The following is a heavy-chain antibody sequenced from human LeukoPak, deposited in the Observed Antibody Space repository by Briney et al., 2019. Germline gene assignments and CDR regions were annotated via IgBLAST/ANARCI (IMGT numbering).Heavy chain of an antibody. CDR3: ARGLKEDIVVVPAAISFDY. D-gene: IGHD2-2*02. CDR2: INSDGSST. J-gene: IGHJ4*02. Sequence: PGGSLRLSCAASGFTFSSYWMHWVRQAPGKGLVWVSRINSDGSSTSYADSVKGRFTISRDNAKNTLYLQMNSLRAEDTAVYYCARGLKEDIVVVPAAISFDYWGQGTLVTVSS. CDR1: GFTFSSYW. V-gene: IGHV3-74*01.